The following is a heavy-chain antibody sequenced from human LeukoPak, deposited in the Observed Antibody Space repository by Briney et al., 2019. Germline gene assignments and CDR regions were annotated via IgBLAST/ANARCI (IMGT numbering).Heavy chain of an antibody. D-gene: IGHD3-3*01. CDR1: GYTFTGYY. J-gene: IGHJ4*02. CDR3: ARGRLNWSGYQTYFDY. CDR2: INPNSGGT. V-gene: IGHV1-2*02. Sequence: ASVKVSCKASGYTFTGYYMHWVRQAPGQGLEWMGWINPNSGGTNYAQKFQGRVTMTRDTSISTAYMELSRLRSDDTAVYYCARGRLNWSGYQTYFDYWGQGTLVTVSS.